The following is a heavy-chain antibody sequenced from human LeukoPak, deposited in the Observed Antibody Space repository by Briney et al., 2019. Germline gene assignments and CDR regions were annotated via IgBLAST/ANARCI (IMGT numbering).Heavy chain of an antibody. Sequence: GGSLRLSCAASGFTVSSNYMSWVRQAPGKGLEWVSVIYSGGSTYYADSVKGRFTISRDNSKNTLYLQMNSLRAEDTAVYYCVRVALLAVFDYWGQGTLVTVSS. D-gene: IGHD6-19*01. CDR1: GFTVSSNY. J-gene: IGHJ4*02. CDR2: IYSGGST. CDR3: VRVALLAVFDY. V-gene: IGHV3-66*01.